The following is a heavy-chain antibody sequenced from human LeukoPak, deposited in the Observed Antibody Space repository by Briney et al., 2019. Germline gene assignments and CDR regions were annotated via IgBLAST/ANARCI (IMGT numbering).Heavy chain of an antibody. CDR3: ARGGYYGSGNDFRFDP. J-gene: IGHJ5*02. CDR1: GGSISSYY. D-gene: IGHD3-10*01. V-gene: IGHV4-59*01. CDR2: IHYTGST. Sequence: SETLSLTCTVSGGSISSYYWSWIRQPPGKGLECIGYIHYTGSTNNNPSLKSRVTISVETSKNQFSLKLKSVTAADTAVYYCARGGYYGSGNDFRFDPWGQGTLVTVSS.